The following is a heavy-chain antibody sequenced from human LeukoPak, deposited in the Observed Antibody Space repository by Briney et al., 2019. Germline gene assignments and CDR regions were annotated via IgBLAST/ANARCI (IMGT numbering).Heavy chain of an antibody. V-gene: IGHV1-69*04. Sequence: GASVKVSCKASGYTFTGYYMHWVRQAPGQGLEWMGRIIPILGIANYAQKFQGRVTITADKSTSTAYMELSSLRSEDTAVYYCARGRNWNYHNWFDPWGQGTLVTVSS. CDR1: GYTFTGYY. CDR3: ARGRNWNYHNWFDP. J-gene: IGHJ5*02. CDR2: IIPILGIA. D-gene: IGHD1-7*01.